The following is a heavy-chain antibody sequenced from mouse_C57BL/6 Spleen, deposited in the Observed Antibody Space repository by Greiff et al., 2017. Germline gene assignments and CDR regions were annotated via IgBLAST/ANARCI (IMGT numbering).Heavy chain of an antibody. V-gene: IGHV1-69*01. CDR3: ARSSNYDAMDY. J-gene: IGHJ4*01. CDR1: GYTFTSYW. CDR2: IDPSDSYP. D-gene: IGHD2-5*01. Sequence: QVQLQQPGAELVMPGASVKLSCKASGYTFTSYWMHWVKQRPGQGLEWIGEIDPSDSYPNYNQKFKGKSTLTVDKSSSTAYMQLSSLTSEDSAVYYCARSSNYDAMDYWGQGTSVTVSS.